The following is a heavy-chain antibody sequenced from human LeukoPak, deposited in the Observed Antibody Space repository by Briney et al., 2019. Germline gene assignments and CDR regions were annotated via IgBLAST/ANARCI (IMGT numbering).Heavy chain of an antibody. CDR2: TYYRSTWYN. Sequence: SRTLSLTCAISGDSVSSNSVTWNWIRQSPSRGLEWLGRTYYRSTWYNDYAVSVRGRITVNPDTSKNQFSLHLNSVTPEDTAVYYCARRLTQYDCFDPWGQEILVTVSS. V-gene: IGHV6-1*01. J-gene: IGHJ5*02. CDR1: GDSVSSNSVT. D-gene: IGHD2-2*01. CDR3: ARRLTQYDCFDP.